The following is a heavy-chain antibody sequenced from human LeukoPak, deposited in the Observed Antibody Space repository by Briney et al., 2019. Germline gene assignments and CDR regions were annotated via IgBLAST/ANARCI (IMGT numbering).Heavy chain of an antibody. CDR3: ARDKDYGDYAVDI. J-gene: IGHJ3*02. Sequence: SETLSLTCAVYGGSFSGYYWSWIRQPPGKGLEWIGEINHSGSTNYNPSLKSRVTISVDTSKNQFSLKLSSVTAADTAVYYCARDKDYGDYAVDIWGQGTMVTVSS. CDR2: INHSGST. V-gene: IGHV4-34*01. D-gene: IGHD4-17*01. CDR1: GGSFSGYY.